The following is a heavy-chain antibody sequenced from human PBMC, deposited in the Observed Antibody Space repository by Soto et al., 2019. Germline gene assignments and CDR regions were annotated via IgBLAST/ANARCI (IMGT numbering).Heavy chain of an antibody. CDR3: ARGGSRGDIVVVPAVDYYYYGMDV. J-gene: IGHJ6*02. D-gene: IGHD2-2*01. CDR2: INPSGGST. CDR1: GYTFTSYY. Sequence: GASVKVSCKASGYTFTSYYMHWVRQAPGQGLEWMGIINPSGGSTSYAQKFQGRVTMTRDTSTSTVYMELSSLRSEDTAVYYCARGGSRGDIVVVPAVDYYYYGMDVWGQGTTVTVSS. V-gene: IGHV1-46*01.